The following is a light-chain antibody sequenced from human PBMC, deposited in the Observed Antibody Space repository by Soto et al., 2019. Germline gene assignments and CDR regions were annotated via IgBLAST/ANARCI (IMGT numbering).Light chain of an antibody. V-gene: IGKV3-20*01. J-gene: IGKJ1*01. CDR2: GAS. Sequence: DIVLTQSPGTLSLSPGERATLSCRASQSVSSNHLAWYQQKPGQAPRLLIYGASSRPTGIPDRFSGSGSGADFTLIISILEAEDSAVYYCQQYGSSGTFGQGTKV. CDR3: QQYGSSGT. CDR1: QSVSSNH.